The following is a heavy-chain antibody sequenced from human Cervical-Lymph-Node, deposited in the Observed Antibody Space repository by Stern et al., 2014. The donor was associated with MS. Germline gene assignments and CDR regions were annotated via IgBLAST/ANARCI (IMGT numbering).Heavy chain of an antibody. Sequence: MQLVESGAEVKKPGSSVKVSCQASGGTFSKYAIHWVRQAPGQGLEWLGGIMPVFSTSNNGEKFQGRVTITADESTNTAYLELSSLRSDDTAIYYCATAVPPVSLFDSWGQGTLVTVSP. V-gene: IGHV1-69*01. J-gene: IGHJ4*02. CDR3: ATAVPPVSLFDS. CDR2: IMPVFSTS. CDR1: GGTFSKYA. D-gene: IGHD2/OR15-2a*01.